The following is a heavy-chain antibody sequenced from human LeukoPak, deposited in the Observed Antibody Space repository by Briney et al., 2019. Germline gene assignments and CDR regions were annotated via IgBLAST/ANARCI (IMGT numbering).Heavy chain of an antibody. V-gene: IGHV4-4*07. Sequence: PSETLSLTCTVSGGSISFYYWSWIRQPAGKGLEWIGRISTSGSTNYNPSLKSRVTMSVDASKNQFSLKLTSVTAADTAVYYCARDGADVYGRAFDYWGQGTLVSVSS. J-gene: IGHJ4*02. CDR3: ARDGADVYGRAFDY. D-gene: IGHD3-10*01. CDR2: ISTSGST. CDR1: GGSISFYY.